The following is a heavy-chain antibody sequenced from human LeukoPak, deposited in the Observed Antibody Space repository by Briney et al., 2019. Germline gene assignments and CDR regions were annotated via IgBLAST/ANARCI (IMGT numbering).Heavy chain of an antibody. CDR3: ARDSDGAAQFDP. CDR2: IFARGST. V-gene: IGHV4-4*07. J-gene: IGHJ5*02. D-gene: IGHD6-13*01. Sequence: PSETLSLTCTFSGSPISSYHWSWIRQPAGKGLDWIGHIFARGSTNYNPSLKSRDTISVDKSKNQFSLKLSSVTAAETPVYYCARDSDGAAQFDPWGKGPVVPVSS. CDR1: GSPISSYH.